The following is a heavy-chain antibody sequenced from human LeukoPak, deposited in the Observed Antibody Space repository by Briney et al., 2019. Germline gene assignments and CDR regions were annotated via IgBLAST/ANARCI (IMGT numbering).Heavy chain of an antibody. CDR1: GDSVSSKNGA. V-gene: IGHV6-1*01. D-gene: IGHD6-19*01. J-gene: IGHJ4*02. CDR3: ARDLGTTGWHTFDY. Sequence: SQNLSLTCAVSGDSVSSKNGAWNWIRQSPSRGLEWLGRTYYRSKWYNDYAESMEGRMTISQDTSKNQYSLHLNSVTPDDTAVYYYARDLGTTGWHTFDYWGQGTLVTVSS. CDR2: TYYRSKWYN.